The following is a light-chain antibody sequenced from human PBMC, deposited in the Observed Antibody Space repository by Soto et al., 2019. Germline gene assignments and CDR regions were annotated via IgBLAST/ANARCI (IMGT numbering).Light chain of an antibody. V-gene: IGKV1-33*01. CDR3: QQYDNLPRVT. CDR1: QDISNY. CDR2: DAS. J-gene: IGKJ3*01. Sequence: DIQMTQSPSSLSASVGDRVTITCQASQDISNYLNWYQQKPGKAPKLLIYDASNLETGVPSRFSGSGSGTYFTCTISSLQPEDIATYYCQQYDNLPRVTFGPGTKVDIK.